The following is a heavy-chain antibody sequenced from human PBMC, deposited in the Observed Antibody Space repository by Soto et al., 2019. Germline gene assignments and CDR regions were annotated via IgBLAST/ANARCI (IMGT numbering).Heavy chain of an antibody. CDR2: IIPIFGTA. D-gene: IGHD6-19*01. Sequence: GASVKVSCKASGGTFSSYAISWVRQAPGQGLEWMGGIIPIFGTANYAQKFQGRVTITADKSTSTAYMELSSLRSEDTAVYYCARGGVAGTSYYYYYGKDVWGQGTTVTVS. V-gene: IGHV1-69*06. CDR3: ARGGVAGTSYYYYYGKDV. J-gene: IGHJ6*02. CDR1: GGTFSSYA.